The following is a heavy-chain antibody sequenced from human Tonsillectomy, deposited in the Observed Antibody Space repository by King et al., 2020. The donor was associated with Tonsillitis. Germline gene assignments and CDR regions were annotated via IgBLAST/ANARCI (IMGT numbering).Heavy chain of an antibody. Sequence: EVQLVESGGGLVKPGGSLRLSCAASGFTFSNAWMSWVRQAPGKGLEWVGRIKSKTDGGTTDYAAPVKGRFTISRDDSKNTLYLQMNSLKTEDTAVYYCTTDLPAPRNYDYVWGSYRWGAAPTKNFDYWGQGTLVTVSS. J-gene: IGHJ4*02. CDR1: GFTFSNAW. CDR2: IKSKTDGGTT. D-gene: IGHD3-16*02. CDR3: TTDLPAPRNYDYVWGSYRWGAAPTKNFDY. V-gene: IGHV3-15*01.